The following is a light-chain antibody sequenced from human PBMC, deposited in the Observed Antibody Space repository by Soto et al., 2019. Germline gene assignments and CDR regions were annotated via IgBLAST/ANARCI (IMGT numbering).Light chain of an antibody. Sequence: QSALTQPRSVAGSPGQSVTISCTGTDSDIGTYNYVSWYQQHPGKAPKLMIYDVSKRPSGVPDRFSGSKSGNTASLTISGLQAEDEADYHCCSYAGSYSWVFGGGTKVTVL. CDR1: DSDIGTYNY. CDR3: CSYAGSYSWV. CDR2: DVS. V-gene: IGLV2-11*01. J-gene: IGLJ3*02.